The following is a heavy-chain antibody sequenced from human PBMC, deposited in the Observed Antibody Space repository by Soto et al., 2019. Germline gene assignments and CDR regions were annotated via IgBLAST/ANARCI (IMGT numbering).Heavy chain of an antibody. V-gene: IGHV4-30-2*01. J-gene: IGHJ4*02. Sequence: QLQLQESGSGLVKPSQTLSLTCAVSGGSISSGGYSWSWIRQPPGKGLEWIGYIYHSGSTYYNPSLXXXXXXXXXXXXXXXXXXXXXXXXXXXAXXXXXXXGGLPRYYWGQGTLVTVSS. D-gene: IGHD5-12*01. CDR2: IYHSGST. CDR1: GGSISSGGYS. CDR3: XXXGGLPRYY.